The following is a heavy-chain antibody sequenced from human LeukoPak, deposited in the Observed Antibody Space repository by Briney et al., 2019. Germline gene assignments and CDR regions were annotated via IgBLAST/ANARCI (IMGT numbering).Heavy chain of an antibody. CDR1: GFTFSSYA. Sequence: GGSLRLSCAASGFTFSSYAMSWVRQAPGKGLEWVSAISGSGGSTYYADSVKGRFTISRDNSKNTLYLQMNSLRAEDTAVYYCAKDLGNDYVWGSSVALDYWGQGTLVTVSS. V-gene: IGHV3-23*01. CDR2: ISGSGGST. D-gene: IGHD3-16*01. J-gene: IGHJ4*02. CDR3: AKDLGNDYVWGSSVALDY.